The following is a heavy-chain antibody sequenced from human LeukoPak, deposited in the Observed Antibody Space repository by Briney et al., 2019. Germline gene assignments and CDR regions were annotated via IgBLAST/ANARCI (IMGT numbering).Heavy chain of an antibody. CDR2: IYPGDSDT. V-gene: IGHV5-51*01. Sequence: GESLKISCKGSGYSFSSYWIGWVRQMPGKGLETMRIIYPGDSDTRYSPSFKGQVTISADKSISTAYLQWSSLKASDTAMYYCARSAIVGATVSYVDFWGQGTLVTVSS. CDR3: ARSAIVGATVSYVDF. D-gene: IGHD1-26*01. CDR1: GYSFSSYW. J-gene: IGHJ4*02.